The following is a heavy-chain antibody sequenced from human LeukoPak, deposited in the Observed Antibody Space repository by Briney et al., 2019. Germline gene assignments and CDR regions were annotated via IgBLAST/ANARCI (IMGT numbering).Heavy chain of an antibody. CDR1: GFTLSSYE. D-gene: IGHD6-19*01. Sequence: TGGSLRLSCTVSGFTLSSYEMSWIRQAPGKGLEWVSSIDYDGGSGHYADSVKGRFTISRDNSNSTLFLHLNSLRGEDTAVYYCTRNSGWHGLSWGQGTLVTVSS. CDR3: TRNSGWHGLS. J-gene: IGHJ1*01. V-gene: IGHV3-23*01. CDR2: IDYDGGSG.